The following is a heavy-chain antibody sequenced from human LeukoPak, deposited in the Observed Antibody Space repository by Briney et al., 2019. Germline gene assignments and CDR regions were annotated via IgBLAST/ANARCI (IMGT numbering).Heavy chain of an antibody. CDR3: ARASDCSGGSCPISY. V-gene: IGHV1-69*05. D-gene: IGHD2-15*01. CDR2: IIPIFGTA. J-gene: IGHJ4*02. Sequence: GASVKVSCKASGGTFSSYAISWVRQAPGQGLEWMGRIIPIFGTANYAQKFQGRVTITTDESTSTAYMELSSLRPEDTAVYYCARASDCSGGSCPISYWGQGTLVTVSS. CDR1: GGTFSSYA.